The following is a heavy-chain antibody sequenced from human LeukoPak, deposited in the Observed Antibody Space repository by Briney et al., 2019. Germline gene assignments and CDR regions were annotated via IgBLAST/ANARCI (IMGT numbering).Heavy chain of an antibody. CDR3: ARSPFLRGVITHFDS. CDR1: GFTFKTYS. V-gene: IGHV3-48*02. D-gene: IGHD3-10*01. J-gene: IGHJ4*02. Sequence: GGSLRLSCAASGFTFKTYSMNWVRQAPGKGLEWISYVSYGSRTIYYADSVKGRFTISRDDARNSLDLQLSNLRDGDTAVYYCARSPFLRGVITHFDSWGQGTLVTVSS. CDR2: VSYGSRTI.